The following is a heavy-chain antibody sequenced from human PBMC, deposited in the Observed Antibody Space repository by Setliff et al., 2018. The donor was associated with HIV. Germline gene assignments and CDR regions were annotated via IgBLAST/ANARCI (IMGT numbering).Heavy chain of an antibody. CDR3: ARVKSGTLGGYVDY. Sequence: SETLSLTCTVSGGSISSSSYYWGWIRQPPGKGLEWIGSIYYRGSTYNNPSLKSRVTISVDTSKNQFSLRLSSVTAADTAVYFCARVKSGTLGGYVDYWGQGTLVTVSS. J-gene: IGHJ4*02. V-gene: IGHV4-39*07. CDR1: GGSISSSSYY. D-gene: IGHD3-16*01. CDR2: IYYRGST.